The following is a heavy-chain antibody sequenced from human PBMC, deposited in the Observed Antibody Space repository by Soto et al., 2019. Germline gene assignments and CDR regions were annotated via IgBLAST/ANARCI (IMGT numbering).Heavy chain of an antibody. Sequence: EVQLVESGGGLVQPGGSLRLSCEVSGFTFSIYSIHWVRQAPGKGLEGVSYISSSSRTIHYADSVKGRFTTSRDNAKNSVSLQMNSLREEDTAVYYCARVWSSGCSLDYWGQGTLVTVSS. D-gene: IGHD3-22*01. CDR3: ARVWSSGCSLDY. CDR1: GFTFSIYS. CDR2: ISSSSRTI. V-gene: IGHV3-48*02. J-gene: IGHJ4*02.